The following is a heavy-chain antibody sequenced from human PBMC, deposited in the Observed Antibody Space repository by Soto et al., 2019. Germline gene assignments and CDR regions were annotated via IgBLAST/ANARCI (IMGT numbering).Heavy chain of an antibody. D-gene: IGHD2-2*01. V-gene: IGHV1-3*01. Sequence: GASVKVSCKASGYTFTSYAMHWVRKAPGQRLEWMGWINAGNGNTKYSQKFQGRVAITRDTSASTAYMELSSLRSEDTAVYYCARDPGVVPAASYFDYWGQGTLVTVSS. CDR3: ARDPGVVPAASYFDY. CDR1: GYTFTSYA. J-gene: IGHJ4*02. CDR2: INAGNGNT.